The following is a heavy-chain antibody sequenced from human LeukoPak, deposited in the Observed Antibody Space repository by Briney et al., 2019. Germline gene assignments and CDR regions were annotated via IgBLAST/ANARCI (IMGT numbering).Heavy chain of an antibody. V-gene: IGHV3-21*01. CDR2: ISSSSSYI. CDR1: GFXFSSYS. D-gene: IGHD1-26*01. Sequence: GGSLRLSCAASGFXFSSYSINWVRQAPGKGLEWASSISSSSSYIYYADSVKGRFTISRDNAKNSLYLQMNSLRAEDTAVYYCARALPSPLYSGSYADAFDIWGQGTMVTVSS. CDR3: ARALPSPLYSGSYADAFDI. J-gene: IGHJ3*02.